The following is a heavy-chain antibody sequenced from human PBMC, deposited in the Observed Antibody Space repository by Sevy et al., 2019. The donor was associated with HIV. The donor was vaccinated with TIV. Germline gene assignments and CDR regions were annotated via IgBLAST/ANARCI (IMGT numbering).Heavy chain of an antibody. J-gene: IGHJ4*02. CDR2: FDPEDGEI. D-gene: IGHD3-22*01. Sequence: ASVKVSCKISGYRLSELSMHWVRQAPGKGLEWMGRFDPEDGEIIYAQKFQGRVTVTEDTSTDTAYMELSRLRSEDTAVDYCATGREYYDENSGYFDYWGPGTLVTVSS. CDR1: GYRLSELS. V-gene: IGHV1-24*01. CDR3: ATGREYYDENSGYFDY.